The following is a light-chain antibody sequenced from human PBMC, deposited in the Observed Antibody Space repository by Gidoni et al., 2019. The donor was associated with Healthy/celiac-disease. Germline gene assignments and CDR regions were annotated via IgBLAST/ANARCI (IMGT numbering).Light chain of an antibody. CDR1: SSDIGGYNF. CDR3: CSYAGSSTLV. J-gene: IGLJ2*01. CDR2: AAS. Sequence: QSALTQPASVFGSPGQSITTACTGTSSDIGGYNFVSWYQQHPGQAPKLLIFAASKRPSGVSNRFSGSKSGNTASLTISGLQAEDEADYYCCSYAGSSTLVFGGGTYLTVL. V-gene: IGLV2-23*01.